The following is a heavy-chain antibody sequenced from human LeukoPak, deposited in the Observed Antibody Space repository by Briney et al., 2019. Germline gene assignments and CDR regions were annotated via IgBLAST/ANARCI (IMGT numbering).Heavy chain of an antibody. J-gene: IGHJ4*02. CDR2: ITGSGAYT. CDR1: GFTFNTYS. D-gene: IGHD3-22*01. Sequence: GGSLRLSCAASGFTFNTYSMTWVRQAPGKGLEWVSAITGSGAYTDYAASVQGRFTISRDNSKNTLYLQMNSLKAEDTAVYYRAKRSQDSSGYFDYWGQGALGPV. CDR3: AKRSQDSSGYFDY. V-gene: IGHV3-23*01.